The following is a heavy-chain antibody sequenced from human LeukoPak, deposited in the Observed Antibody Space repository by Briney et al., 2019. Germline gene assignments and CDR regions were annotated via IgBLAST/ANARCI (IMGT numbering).Heavy chain of an antibody. CDR2: IIPILGIA. CDR3: ARVGPPSYGDYVDY. J-gene: IGHJ4*02. Sequence: ASVKVSCKASGGTFSSYAISWVRQAPGQGLEWMGRIIPILGIANYAQKFQGRVTITAGKSTSTAYMELSSLRSEDTAVYYCARVGPPSYGDYVDYWGQGTLVTVSS. V-gene: IGHV1-69*04. CDR1: GGTFSSYA. D-gene: IGHD4-17*01.